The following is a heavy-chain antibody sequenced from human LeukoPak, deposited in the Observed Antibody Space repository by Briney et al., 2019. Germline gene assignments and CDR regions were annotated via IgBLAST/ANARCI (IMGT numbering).Heavy chain of an antibody. CDR3: ASVCSGGSCLLDY. J-gene: IGHJ4*02. CDR2: IFPSGGEI. Sequence: GGSLRLSCEASGFTFSTFAMIWVRQPPGKGLEWVSSIFPSGGEIHYADSVRGRFTISRDNAKNSLYLQMNSLRAEDTAVYYCASVCSGGSCLLDYWGQGTLVTVSS. CDR1: GFTFSTFA. D-gene: IGHD2-15*01. V-gene: IGHV3-23*01.